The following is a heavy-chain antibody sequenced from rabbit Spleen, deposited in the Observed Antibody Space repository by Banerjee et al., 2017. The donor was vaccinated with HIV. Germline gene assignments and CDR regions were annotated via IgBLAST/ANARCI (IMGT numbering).Heavy chain of an antibody. CDR1: GFDFSSYG. V-gene: IGHV1S47*01. CDR3: VRDLGYDDYSEKGYFNL. J-gene: IGHJ4*01. CDR2: INPLFGTT. D-gene: IGHD2-1*01. Sequence: LEESGGGLVQPGGSLTLSCKASGFDFSSYGVSWVRQAPGKGLEWIGYINPLFGTTYYANWVNGRFTISSHNAQNTLYLQLNSLTAADTATYFCVRDLGYDDYSEKGYFNLWGPGTLVTVS.